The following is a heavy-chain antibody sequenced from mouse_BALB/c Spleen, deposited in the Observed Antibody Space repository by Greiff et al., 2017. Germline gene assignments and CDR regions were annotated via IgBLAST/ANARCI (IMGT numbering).Heavy chain of an antibody. CDR1: GFTFSSYY. J-gene: IGHJ4*01. CDR2: INSNGGST. V-gene: IGHV5-6-2*01. D-gene: IGHD3-3*01. Sequence: DVKLVESGGGLVKLGGSLKLSCAASGFTFSSYYMSWVRQTPEKRLELVAAINSNGGSTYYPDTVKGRFTISRDNAKNTLYLQMSSLKSEDTALYYCARHWDSYAMDYWGQGTSVTVSS. CDR3: ARHWDSYAMDY.